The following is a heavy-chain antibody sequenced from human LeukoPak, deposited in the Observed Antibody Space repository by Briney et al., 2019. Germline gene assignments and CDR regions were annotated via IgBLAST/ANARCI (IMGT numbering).Heavy chain of an antibody. CDR3: AMAGGGLWGYQFDY. Sequence: PGGSLRLSCAASGFTFSSYAMSWVRQAPGEGLEWVSVISGSGGSTNYADSVKGRFSISRDNSKNTLSLQMNSLRAEDAAVYYCAMAGGGLWGYQFDYWGQGTLVTVSS. CDR2: ISGSGGST. J-gene: IGHJ4*02. D-gene: IGHD3-16*01. V-gene: IGHV3-23*01. CDR1: GFTFSSYA.